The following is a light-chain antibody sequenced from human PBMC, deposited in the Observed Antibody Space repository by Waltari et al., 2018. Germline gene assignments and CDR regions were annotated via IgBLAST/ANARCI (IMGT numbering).Light chain of an antibody. V-gene: IGKV3-20*01. CDR2: HAS. CDR3: QQYESLPVT. J-gene: IGKJ1*01. CDR1: QSISKY. Sequence: EIVLTQSPGTLSLSPGERATLTCRASQSISKYLAWYQQKPGQAPRLLIYHASSRAAGIPDRFSGSGSGTDFSLSINRLEPEDFAVYYCQQYESLPVTFGQGTKVEIK.